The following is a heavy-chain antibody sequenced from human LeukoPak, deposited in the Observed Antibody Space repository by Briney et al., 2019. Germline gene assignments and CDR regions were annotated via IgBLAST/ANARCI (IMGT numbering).Heavy chain of an antibody. CDR1: GYSFTSYW. V-gene: IGHV5-51*01. CDR2: IYPGDSDT. CDR3: ARQWELLGDAFDI. Sequence: GESLKISCKGSGYSFTSYWIGWVRQMPGKGLEWMGIIYPGDSDTRYSPSFQGQVTISADKSISTAYLQWSSLKASYTAMYYCARQWELLGDAFDIWGQGTMVTVSS. J-gene: IGHJ3*02. D-gene: IGHD1-26*01.